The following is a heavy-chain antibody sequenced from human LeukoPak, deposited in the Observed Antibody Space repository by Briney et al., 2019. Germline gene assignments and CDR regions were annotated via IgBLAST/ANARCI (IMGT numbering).Heavy chain of an antibody. CDR2: MFTIFGTA. V-gene: IGHV1-69*15. CDR1: GGTISSYA. D-gene: IGHD3-3*01. CDR3: ARGGEYDFWSGYINWFDP. Sequence: SVKLSCKASGGTISSYAISWVRQAPAPGIDWMGRMFTIFGTANYDNKSQDRLTITSDETTSTAYMKLSSLRSEDTAVYYCARGGEYDFWSGYINWFDPWGQGTLVTVSS. J-gene: IGHJ5*02.